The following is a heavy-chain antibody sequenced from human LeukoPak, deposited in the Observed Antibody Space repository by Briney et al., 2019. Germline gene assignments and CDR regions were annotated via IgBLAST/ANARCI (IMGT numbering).Heavy chain of an antibody. Sequence: GRSLRLSCAASEFTFSNYAMHWVRQAPGKGLECVAVISYDGSNEYYADSVKGRFTISRDNAKNSLYLQMNSLRAEDTAVYYCASMQCSSWYSTRCQDPDYWGQGTLVTVSS. CDR1: EFTFSNYA. CDR3: ASMQCSSWYSTRCQDPDY. D-gene: IGHD6-13*01. J-gene: IGHJ4*02. CDR2: ISYDGSNE. V-gene: IGHV3-30*03.